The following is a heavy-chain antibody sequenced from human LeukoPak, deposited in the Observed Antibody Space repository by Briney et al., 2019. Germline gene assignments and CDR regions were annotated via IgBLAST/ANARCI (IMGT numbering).Heavy chain of an antibody. D-gene: IGHD1-26*01. Sequence: GGSLRLSCAASGFTFSSYWMSWVRQAPGKGLEWVANIKQDGSEKIYVDSVKGRFTISRDNAKNSLYLQINSLRDEDTAVYFCARDLPVVGAPGFDYWGQGTLVTVSS. V-gene: IGHV3-7*01. CDR1: GFTFSSYW. CDR2: IKQDGSEK. CDR3: ARDLPVVGAPGFDY. J-gene: IGHJ4*02.